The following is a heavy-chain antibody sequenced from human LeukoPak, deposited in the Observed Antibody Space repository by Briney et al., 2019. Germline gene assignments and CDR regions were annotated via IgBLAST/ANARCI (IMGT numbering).Heavy chain of an antibody. CDR1: GYTFTSYG. D-gene: IGHD3-3*01. V-gene: IGHV1-18*01. CDR2: ISAYNGNT. J-gene: IGHJ6*03. CDR3: ARDREWGYYYYYMDV. Sequence: ASVTVSCKASGYTFTSYGISWVRQAPGQGLEWMGWISAYNGNTNYAQKLQGRVTMTTDTSTSTAYMELRSLRSDDTAVYYCARDREWGYYYYYMDVWGKGTTVTVSS.